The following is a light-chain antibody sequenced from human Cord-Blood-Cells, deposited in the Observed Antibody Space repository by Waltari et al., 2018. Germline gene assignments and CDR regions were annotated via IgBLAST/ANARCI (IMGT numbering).Light chain of an antibody. CDR1: SSDVGGYNY. V-gene: IGLV2-14*01. CDR2: DVS. CDR3: SSYTSSSTRKV. Sequence: QSALTQPASVSGSPGQSITISCTGTSSDVGGYNYVSWYQQHPGKAPKLMIYDVSNRPSGVSNHFSGSKSGNTASLTISGLQAEDEADYYCSSYTSSSTRKVFGTGTKVTVL. J-gene: IGLJ1*01.